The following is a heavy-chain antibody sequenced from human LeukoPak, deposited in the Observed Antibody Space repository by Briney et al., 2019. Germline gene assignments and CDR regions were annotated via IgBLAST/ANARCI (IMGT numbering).Heavy chain of an antibody. V-gene: IGHV4-34*01. D-gene: IGHD3-9*01. CDR3: ARPLRYARAFDI. Sequence: SEILSLTYTVSGESMSGFYWSWIRQPPGKGLEWIGEINHSGSTNYNPSLKSRVTISVDTSKNQFSLKLSSVTAADTAVYYCARPLRYARAFDIWGQGTMVTVSS. J-gene: IGHJ3*02. CDR2: INHSGST. CDR1: GESMSGFY.